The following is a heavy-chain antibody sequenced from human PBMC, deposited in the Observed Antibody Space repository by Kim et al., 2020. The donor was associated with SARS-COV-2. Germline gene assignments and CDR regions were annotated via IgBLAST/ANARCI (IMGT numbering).Heavy chain of an antibody. CDR3: ARRDNSGAHSWFDP. CDR2: INYSGST. CDR1: GGSISSGSYY. J-gene: IGHJ5*02. D-gene: IGHD3-22*01. Sequence: SETLSLTCTVSGGSISSGSYYWGWIRQPPGKGLEWVGSINYSGSTYYNPSLKSRVTISVDTSKNQFSLKLSSVTAADTAVYYCARRDNSGAHSWFDPWGQGTLVTVS. V-gene: IGHV4-39*01.